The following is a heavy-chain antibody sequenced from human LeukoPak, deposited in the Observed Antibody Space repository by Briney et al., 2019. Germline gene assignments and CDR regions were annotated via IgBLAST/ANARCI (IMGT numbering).Heavy chain of an antibody. CDR2: IKEDGSEK. CDR1: GFTFNRDW. CDR3: AGEYEAPFDY. V-gene: IGHV3-7*01. D-gene: IGHD3-16*01. J-gene: IGHJ4*02. Sequence: GGSLRLSCAASGFTFNRDWTAWVRQAPGKGLEWVAHIKEDGSEKNYVDSVKGRFTISRDNAVNSVYLQMSRLRAEDTAVYYCAGEYEAPFDYWGPGTLVTVSS.